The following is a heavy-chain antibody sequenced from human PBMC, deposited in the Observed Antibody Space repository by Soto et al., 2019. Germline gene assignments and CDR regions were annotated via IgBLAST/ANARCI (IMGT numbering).Heavy chain of an antibody. CDR3: ARHQSGYEYGMTHLDY. Sequence: QMQLQESGPGLVKPPETQSLTCTVSGGSMGSHYWSWIRQPPGKGLEWVGHIYSTGSTKYNPSLERRVTISIDTSKNQFSLKLSSMTAADTAMYYCARHQSGYEYGMTHLDYWGQGILVTVSS. CDR2: IYSTGST. CDR1: GGSMGSHY. D-gene: IGHD5-12*01. V-gene: IGHV4-59*08. J-gene: IGHJ4*02.